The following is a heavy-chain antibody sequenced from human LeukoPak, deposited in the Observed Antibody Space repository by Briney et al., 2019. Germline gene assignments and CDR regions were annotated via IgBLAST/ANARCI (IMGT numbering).Heavy chain of an antibody. Sequence: PGGSLRLSCAASGFTFSSYAMSWVRQAPGKGLEWVAGINQDGSEKYYVDSVKGRFTISRDNAMSSLHLQMNSLRAEDTAVYYCAKERLAARWGQGTLVTVSS. D-gene: IGHD2-15*01. CDR1: GFTFSSYA. J-gene: IGHJ4*02. V-gene: IGHV3-7*01. CDR3: AKERLAAR. CDR2: INQDGSEK.